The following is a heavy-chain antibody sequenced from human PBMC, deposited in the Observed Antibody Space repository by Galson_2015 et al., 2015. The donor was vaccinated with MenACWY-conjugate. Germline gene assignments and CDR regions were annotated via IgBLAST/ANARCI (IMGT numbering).Heavy chain of an antibody. CDR3: ARLPTWGSSFGYFDY. D-gene: IGHD7-27*01. CDR1: GASISSHH. CDR2: IRDTGSL. Sequence: SETLSLTCTVSGASISSHHWSWFRQPPGKGLEWIAYIRDTGSLKDNPSLKSRVTMSADKSNNQFSLRLISVTAADTAVYYRARLPTWGSSFGYFDYWGQGALVTVSS. J-gene: IGHJ4*02. V-gene: IGHV4-59*08.